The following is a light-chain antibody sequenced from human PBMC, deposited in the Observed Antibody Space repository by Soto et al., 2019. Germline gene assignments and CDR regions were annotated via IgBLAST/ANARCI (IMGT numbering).Light chain of an antibody. J-gene: IGLJ2*01. CDR3: CSYAGSYTFVV. Sequence: QSALTQPRSVSGSPGQSVTISCTGTSSDVGGYNYVSWYQQHPGKAPKFMIYDVSKRPSGVPDRFSGSKSGNTASLTISGLQAEDEADYYCCSYAGSYTFVVFGGGTKATVL. V-gene: IGLV2-11*01. CDR1: SSDVGGYNY. CDR2: DVS.